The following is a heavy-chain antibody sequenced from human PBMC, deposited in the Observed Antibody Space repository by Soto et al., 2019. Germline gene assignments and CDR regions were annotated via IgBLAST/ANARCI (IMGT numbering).Heavy chain of an antibody. V-gene: IGHV3-30-3*01. CDR1: GFTFNIYA. J-gene: IGHJ6*02. Sequence: GGSLRLSCAASGFTFNIYALHWVRQAPGKGLEWVAVISFDGTKKYYSDSVKGRFTTSRDNLKNTLYLQMNNLRVEDAALYFCAREDDYGYRYINYGLDVWGQGTTVTVSS. D-gene: IGHD4-17*01. CDR2: ISFDGTKK. CDR3: AREDDYGYRYINYGLDV.